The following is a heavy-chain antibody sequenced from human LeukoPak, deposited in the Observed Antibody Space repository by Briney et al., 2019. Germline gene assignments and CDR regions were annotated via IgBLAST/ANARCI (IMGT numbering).Heavy chain of an antibody. J-gene: IGHJ6*04. CDR1: GFTFRSYA. CDR2: ISSSGSTI. Sequence: GGSLRLSCAPSGFTFRSYAMSWVRQAPGKGLEWVSYISSSGSTIYYADSVKGRFTISRDNAKNSLYLQMNSLRAEDTAVYYCAELGITMIGGVWGKGTTVTISS. CDR3: AELGITMIGGV. V-gene: IGHV3-48*03. D-gene: IGHD3-10*02.